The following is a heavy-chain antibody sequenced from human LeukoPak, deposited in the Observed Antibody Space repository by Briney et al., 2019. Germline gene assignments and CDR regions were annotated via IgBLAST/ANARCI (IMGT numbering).Heavy chain of an antibody. CDR1: GFTVSSNY. CDR3: AMTHRSWPHFDY. Sequence: PGGSLRLSCAASGFTVSSNYMSWVRQAPGKGLEWVSVIYSGGSTYYADSVKGRFTISRDNSKNTLYLQMNSLRAEDTAVYYCAMTHRSWPHFDYWGQGTLVTVSS. CDR2: IYSGGST. J-gene: IGHJ4*02. V-gene: IGHV3-53*01. D-gene: IGHD6-13*01.